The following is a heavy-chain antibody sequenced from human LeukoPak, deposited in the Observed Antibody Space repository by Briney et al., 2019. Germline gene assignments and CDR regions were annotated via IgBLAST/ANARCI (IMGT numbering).Heavy chain of an antibody. J-gene: IGHJ4*02. D-gene: IGHD3-22*01. CDR3: AKGQYYYDSSGYYLPLGIFDY. CDR2: ISCSGGST. Sequence: GGSLRLSCAASGFTFSTYAMSWVRQAPGKGLEWVSPISCSGGSTYYADSVKGPFTISRDNSKNTLYLQMNSLRAEDTAVYYCAKGQYYYDSSGYYLPLGIFDYWGQGTLVTVSS. CDR1: GFTFSTYA. V-gene: IGHV3-23*01.